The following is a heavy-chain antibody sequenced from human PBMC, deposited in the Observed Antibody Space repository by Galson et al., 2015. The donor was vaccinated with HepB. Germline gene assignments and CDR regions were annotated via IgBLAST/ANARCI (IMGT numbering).Heavy chain of an antibody. D-gene: IGHD6-19*01. J-gene: IGHJ4*02. V-gene: IGHV3-33*01. CDR1: GFTFSSYG. Sequence: SLRLSCAASGFTFSSYGMHWVRQAPGKGLEWVAVIWYDGSNKYYADSVKGRFTISRDNSKNTLYLQMNSLRAEDTAVYYCARDIRRYSSGWTGFDYWGQGTLVTVSS. CDR3: ARDIRRYSSGWTGFDY. CDR2: IWYDGSNK.